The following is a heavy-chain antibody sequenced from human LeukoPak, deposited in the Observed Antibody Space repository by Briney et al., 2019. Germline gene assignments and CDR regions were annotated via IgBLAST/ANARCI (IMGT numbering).Heavy chain of an antibody. D-gene: IGHD3-22*01. Sequence: PSETLSLTCTVSGYSISSGYYWSWIRQPAGKGLEWIGRIYTSGSTNYNPSLKSRVTISVDTSKNQFSLKLSSVTAADTAVYYCARYEKPYYYDSSGYYGKDAFDIWGQGTMVTVSS. J-gene: IGHJ3*02. CDR1: GYSISSGYY. CDR2: IYTSGST. CDR3: ARYEKPYYYDSSGYYGKDAFDI. V-gene: IGHV4-61*02.